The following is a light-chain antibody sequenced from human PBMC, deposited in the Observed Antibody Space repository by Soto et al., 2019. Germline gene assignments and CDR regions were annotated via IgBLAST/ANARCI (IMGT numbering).Light chain of an antibody. J-gene: IGLJ1*01. V-gene: IGLV2-14*03. CDR1: HNDIGTYDY. Sequence: HSVRTQPTSVSGSPGQSITISCTGNHNDIGTYDYVSWYQQHPGRAPRLLIHGVTTRPSGISGRFSASKSGLTASLTISGLQPEDEADYYCSSFTSNRIYVFGPGTKVTVL. CDR2: GVT. CDR3: SSFTSNRIYV.